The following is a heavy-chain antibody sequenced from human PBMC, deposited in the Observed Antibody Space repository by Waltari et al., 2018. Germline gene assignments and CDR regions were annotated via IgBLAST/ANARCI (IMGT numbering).Heavy chain of an antibody. Sequence: QVQLQQWGAGLLKPSETLSLTCAVYGGSFSGYYWSWIRQPPGKGLEWIGEINHSGSTNDNPSLKSRVTISVDTSKNQFSLKLSSVTAADTAVYYCARRAAARRGYYYYYYMDVWGKGTTVTVSS. V-gene: IGHV4-34*01. CDR2: INHSGST. D-gene: IGHD6-6*01. J-gene: IGHJ6*03. CDR1: GGSFSGYY. CDR3: ARRAAARRGYYYYYYMDV.